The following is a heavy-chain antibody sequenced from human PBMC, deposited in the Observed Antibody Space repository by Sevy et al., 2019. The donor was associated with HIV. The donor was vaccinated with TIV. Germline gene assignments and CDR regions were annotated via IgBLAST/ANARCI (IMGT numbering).Heavy chain of an antibody. CDR1: GGSISSSNW. J-gene: IGHJ1*01. CDR2: IYRSGST. V-gene: IGHV4-4*02. D-gene: IGHD3-10*01. Sequence: SETLSLTCAVSGGSISSSNWWSWVRQPPGKGLEWIGEIYRSGSTNYNASLKSRVTISVDKSKNQFSLRLTSVTAADTAVYYCARLTGGVDSGFQHWGQGTLVTVSS. CDR3: ARLTGGVDSGFQH.